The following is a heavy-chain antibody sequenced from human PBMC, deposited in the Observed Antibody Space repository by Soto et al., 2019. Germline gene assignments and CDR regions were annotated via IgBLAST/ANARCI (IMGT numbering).Heavy chain of an antibody. J-gene: IGHJ4*02. CDR1: GFTFSNYW. CDR2: IKEDGSEK. V-gene: IGHV3-7*01. CDR3: SRDVVVGAKALNY. Sequence: GGSLRRSCGASGFTFSNYWMTWVGRAPGKGLEWVANIKEDGSEKHYVDSVKGRFTISRDNAKNSLYLQMNSLRVEDTAVYFCSRDVVVGAKALNYWGQGALVTVSS. D-gene: IGHD2-15*01.